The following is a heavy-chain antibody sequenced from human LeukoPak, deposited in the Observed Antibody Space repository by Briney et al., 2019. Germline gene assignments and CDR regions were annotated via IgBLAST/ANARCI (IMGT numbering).Heavy chain of an antibody. V-gene: IGHV3-48*02. CDR2: ISSSSSTI. CDR1: GFTFSSYS. J-gene: IGHJ4*02. CDR3: ARDSRGYSYGLFY. D-gene: IGHD5-18*01. Sequence: GGSLRLSCAASGFTFSSYSMTWVRQAPGKGLEWVSYISSSSSTIYYADSVKGRFTISRDNAKNSLYLQMNSRRDEDTAVYYCARDSRGYSYGLFYWGQGTLFTVSS.